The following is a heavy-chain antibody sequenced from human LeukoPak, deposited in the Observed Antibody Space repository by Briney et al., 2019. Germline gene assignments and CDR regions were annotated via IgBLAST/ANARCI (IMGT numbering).Heavy chain of an antibody. CDR3: AKGMRPVYYYYYMDV. V-gene: IGHV3-23*01. CDR2: ISGSGGST. Sequence: GGSLRLSCAASGFTFSSYAMSWVRQAPGKGLEWVSAISGSGGSTYYADSVKGRFTISRDNSKNTLYLQMNSLRAEDTAVYYCAKGMRPVYYYYYMDVWGKGTTVTVSS. J-gene: IGHJ6*03. CDR1: GFTFSSYA.